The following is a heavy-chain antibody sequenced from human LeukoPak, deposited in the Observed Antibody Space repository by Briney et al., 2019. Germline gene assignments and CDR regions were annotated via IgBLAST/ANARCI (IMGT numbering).Heavy chain of an antibody. CDR1: GGSFSGYY. CDR2: INHSGST. V-gene: IGHV4-34*01. Sequence: PSETLSLNCAVYGGSFSGYYWSWIRQPPGKGLEWIGEINHSGSTNYNPSLKSRVTISVDTSKNQFSLKLSSVTAADTAVYYCARGQLGYCSSTSCYGAKNWFDPWGQGTLVTVSS. D-gene: IGHD2-2*01. CDR3: ARGQLGYCSSTSCYGAKNWFDP. J-gene: IGHJ5*02.